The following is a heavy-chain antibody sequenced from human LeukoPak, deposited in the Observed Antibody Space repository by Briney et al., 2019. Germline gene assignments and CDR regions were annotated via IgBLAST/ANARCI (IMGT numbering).Heavy chain of an antibody. Sequence: GRSLRLYCAASGFTFSSYGMHCVRQAPGKGLEWVTLIWYDGSNKYYADSVKGRFTISRDNFKNTLYLQMSSLRAEDTAIYYCAKDLAYSFDYWGQGILVTVSS. CDR2: IWYDGSNK. V-gene: IGHV3-33*06. CDR3: AKDLAYSFDY. J-gene: IGHJ4*02. CDR1: GFTFSSYG. D-gene: IGHD2-15*01.